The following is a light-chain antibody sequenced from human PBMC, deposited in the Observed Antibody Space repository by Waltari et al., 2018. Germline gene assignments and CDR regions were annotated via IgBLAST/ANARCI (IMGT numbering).Light chain of an antibody. CDR1: TSDVGPYNS. V-gene: IGLV2-14*03. J-gene: IGLJ2*01. CDR2: DVT. Sequence: QSALTQPASVSGSPGQSITIPCTGTTSDVGPYNSVSWYQQRPGKAPKLIIYDVTKRPSGVSNRFSGSKSGNTASLTISGLQAEDEADYYCSSYTSSTTSVVFGGGTKVTVL. CDR3: SSYTSSTTSVV.